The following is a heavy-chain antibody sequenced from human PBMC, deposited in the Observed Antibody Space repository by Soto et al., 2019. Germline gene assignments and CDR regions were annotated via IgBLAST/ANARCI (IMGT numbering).Heavy chain of an antibody. CDR3: ARDRLHGDHGWFDP. D-gene: IGHD4-17*01. CDR1: GFTFSDYY. J-gene: IGHJ5*02. CDR2: ISSSSSYT. V-gene: IGHV3-11*06. Sequence: PGGSLRLSCAASGFTFSDYYMSWIRQAPGTGLEWVSYISSSSSYTSYADSVKGRFTISRDNAKNSLYLQMNSLRAEDTAVYYCARDRLHGDHGWFDPWGQGTLVTVSS.